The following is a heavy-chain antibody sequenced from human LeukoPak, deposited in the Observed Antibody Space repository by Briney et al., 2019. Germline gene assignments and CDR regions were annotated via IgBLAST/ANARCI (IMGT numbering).Heavy chain of an antibody. CDR3: LGESYYYYGMDV. CDR1: GGSISSYY. V-gene: IGHV4-59*08. D-gene: IGHD3-10*01. J-gene: IGHJ6*02. CDR2: IYYSGST. Sequence: SETLSLTCTVSGGSISSYYWSWIRQPPGKGLEWIGYIYYSGSTNYNPSLKSRVTISVDTSKNQFSLKLSSVTAADTAVYYCLGESYYYYGMDVWGQGTTVTVSS.